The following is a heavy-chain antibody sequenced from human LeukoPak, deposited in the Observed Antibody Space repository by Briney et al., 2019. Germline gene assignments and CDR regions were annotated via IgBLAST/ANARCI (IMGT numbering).Heavy chain of an antibody. Sequence: SETLSLTCAVYGGSFSGYYWSWIRQPPGKGLEWIGEINHSGSTNYNPSLKSRVTISVDTSKNQFSLKLSSVTAADTAVYYCARDTRYSSSWYGIDYWGQGTLVTVSS. CDR2: INHSGST. J-gene: IGHJ4*02. D-gene: IGHD6-13*01. CDR1: GGSFSGYY. V-gene: IGHV4-34*01. CDR3: ARDTRYSSSWYGIDY.